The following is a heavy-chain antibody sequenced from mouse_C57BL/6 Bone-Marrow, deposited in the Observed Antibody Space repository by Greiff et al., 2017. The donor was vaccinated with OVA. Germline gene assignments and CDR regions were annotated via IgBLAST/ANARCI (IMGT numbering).Heavy chain of an antibody. CDR2: INPSDSDT. D-gene: IGHD2-3*01. J-gene: IGHJ2*01. V-gene: IGHV1-74*01. CDR1: GYTFTSYW. CDR3: ASSDDGYPRYH. Sequence: QVQLQQPGAELVKPGASVKVSCKASGYTFTSYWMNWAKQRPGQGLEWIGRINPSDSDTNSTQKFKGKATLTVDKSSSTAYMQLSSLTAEDSAVYYCASSDDGYPRYHWGQGTTRTVSS.